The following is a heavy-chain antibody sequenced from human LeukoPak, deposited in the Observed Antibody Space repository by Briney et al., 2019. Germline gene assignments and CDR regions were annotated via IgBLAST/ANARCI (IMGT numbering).Heavy chain of an antibody. CDR3: ARDQSTGWLVYYFGY. D-gene: IGHD6-19*01. CDR2: IKQDGSER. J-gene: IGHJ4*02. V-gene: IGHV3-7*01. CDR1: GFIFSSYW. Sequence: GGSLRLSCAGSGFIFSSYWMSWVRQAPGKGLEWVANIKQDGSERYYVDSVKGRFTISRDNTKNSLYLQMNSLRAEDTAVYYCARDQSTGWLVYYFGYWGQGALVTVSS.